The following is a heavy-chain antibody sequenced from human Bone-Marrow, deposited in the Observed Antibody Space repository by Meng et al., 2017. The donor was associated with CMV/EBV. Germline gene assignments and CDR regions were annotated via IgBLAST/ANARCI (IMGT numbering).Heavy chain of an antibody. CDR1: GYTFTGYY. CDR3: ARDLSFIRYSAQYYFDY. CDR2: INPNSGGT. D-gene: IGHD1-14*01. J-gene: IGHJ4*02. Sequence: ASVKVSCKASGYTFTGYYMHWVRQAPGQGLEWMGWINPNSGGTNYAQKFQGRVTMTRDTSISTAYMELSRLRSDDTAVYYCARDLSFIRYSAQYYFDYWGQGKLVTVYS. V-gene: IGHV1-2*02.